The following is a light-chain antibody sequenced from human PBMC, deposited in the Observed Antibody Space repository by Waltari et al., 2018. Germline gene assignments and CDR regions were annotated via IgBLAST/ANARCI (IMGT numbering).Light chain of an antibody. V-gene: IGKV1-39*01. CDR1: QTITNY. Sequence: DIQMTQFPTSLSASVEDRVTITCRASQTITNYLNWYQQKSGKAPRLLIYGASNLQGGVPARFRGSGSGTEFTFTISNLQTEDFATYYGQQTYITPRTFGQGTKVEIK. CDR2: GAS. CDR3: QQTYITPRT. J-gene: IGKJ1*01.